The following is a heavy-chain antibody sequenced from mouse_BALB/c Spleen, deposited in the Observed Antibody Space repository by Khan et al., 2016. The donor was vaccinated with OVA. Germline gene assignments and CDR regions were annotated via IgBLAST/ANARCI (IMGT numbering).Heavy chain of an antibody. Sequence: QVQLQQSGAELARPGASVKLSCKASGYTFTDYYINWVKQRTGQGLEWIGEIYPGSGNTYYNEKFKDKATLTADKYSTTAYMQLSSLTSEDSAVNYCARRNYFGYTFAYWGQGTLVTVSA. CDR1: GYTFTDYY. J-gene: IGHJ3*01. CDR2: IYPGSGNT. V-gene: IGHV1-77*01. CDR3: ARRNYFGYTFAY. D-gene: IGHD1-2*01.